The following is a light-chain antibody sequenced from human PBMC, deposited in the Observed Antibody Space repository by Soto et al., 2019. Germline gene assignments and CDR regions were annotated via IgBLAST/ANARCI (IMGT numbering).Light chain of an antibody. J-gene: IGKJ1*01. CDR3: QERSTWRRT. CDR2: DTS. Sequence: EIVLTQSPATLSVSAGEGATLSCRASQSVSTYLAWYQQKPGQAPRLLIYDTSNRDTGIPARFSGSGSGTDFTLTISVLEPEDMAVYFCQERSTWRRTFGQGTKVEI. CDR1: QSVSTY. V-gene: IGKV3-11*01.